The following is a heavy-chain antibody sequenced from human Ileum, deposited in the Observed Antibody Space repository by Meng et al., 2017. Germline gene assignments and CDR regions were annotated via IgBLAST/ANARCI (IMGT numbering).Heavy chain of an antibody. CDR1: GDFSRSGNW. CDR3: ATNKNKKIDY. Sequence: QRSESGLVLMDPSCTVVLTRVVSGDFSRSGNWWNLVRQPRGKGLEWIGEIFHTGSTNYNPFLKSRVNISADKSKNQFSLNLSSVTAADTAVYYCATNKNKKIDYWGQGTLVTVSS. V-gene: IGHV4-4*02. D-gene: IGHD2/OR15-2a*01. J-gene: IGHJ4*02. CDR2: IFHTGST.